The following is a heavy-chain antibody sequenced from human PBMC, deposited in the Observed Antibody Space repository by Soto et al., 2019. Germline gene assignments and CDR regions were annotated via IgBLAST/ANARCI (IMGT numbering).Heavy chain of an antibody. CDR2: IYYSGST. D-gene: IGHD3-3*01. CDR1: GGSISSRGYY. J-gene: IGHJ5*02. V-gene: IGHV4-39*07. CDR3: ARAPDFGVVTSWFDP. Sequence: SETLSLTXTVSGGSISSRGYYWGWIRQPPGKGLEWIGSIYYSGSTYYSPSLKSRVTISVDTSKNQFSLKLSSVTAADTAVYYCARAPDFGVVTSWFDPWGQGTLVTVSS.